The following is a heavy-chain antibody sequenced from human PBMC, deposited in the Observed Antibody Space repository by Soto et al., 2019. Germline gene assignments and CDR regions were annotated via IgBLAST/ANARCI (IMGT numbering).Heavy chain of an antibody. Sequence: EVRLLESGGGLVQPGGSLTLSCATSGFTFNNYSMSWVRHAPGKGLEWVSSINRGGGPYYADSVKGRFTISRDNSKNMLYLRMNSLRADDTAVYFCARANGPLPVTLLGFWGQGTLVTVSS. CDR1: GFTFNNYS. CDR2: INRGGGP. J-gene: IGHJ4*02. V-gene: IGHV3-23*01. CDR3: ARANGPLPVTLLGF. D-gene: IGHD5-18*01.